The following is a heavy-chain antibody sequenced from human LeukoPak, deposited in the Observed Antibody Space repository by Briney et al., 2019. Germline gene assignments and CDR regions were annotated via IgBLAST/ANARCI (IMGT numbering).Heavy chain of an antibody. CDR2: INHSGST. D-gene: IGHD7-27*01. CDR1: VGSFSGYY. J-gene: IGHJ4*02. Sequence: SETLSLTCAVYVGSFSGYYWNWIRQPPGKGLEWIGEINHSGSTNYNPSLKSRVTMSVDRSKNQFSLNLSSVTAADTAVYYCARESRTGEDYYFDYWGQGTLVTVSS. CDR3: ARESRTGEDYYFDY. V-gene: IGHV4-34*01.